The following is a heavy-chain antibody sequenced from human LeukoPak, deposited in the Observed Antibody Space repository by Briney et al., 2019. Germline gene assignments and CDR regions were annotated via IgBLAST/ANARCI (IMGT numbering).Heavy chain of an antibody. V-gene: IGHV1-46*01. CDR3: ARGDLTYYYDSSGPNGY. Sequence: ASVKVSCKASGYTFTSYGISWVRQAPGQGLEWMGIINPSGGSTSYAQKFQGRVTMTRDTSTSTVYMELSSLRSEDTAVYYCARGDLTYYYDSSGPNGYWGQGTLVTVSS. D-gene: IGHD3-22*01. CDR1: GYTFTSYG. CDR2: INPSGGST. J-gene: IGHJ4*02.